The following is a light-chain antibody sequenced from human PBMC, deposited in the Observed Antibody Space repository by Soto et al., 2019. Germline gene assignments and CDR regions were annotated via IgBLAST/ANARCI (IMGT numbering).Light chain of an antibody. CDR3: RSYTSTTTRV. CDR1: SSDVGGYNY. V-gene: IGLV2-14*01. J-gene: IGLJ3*02. CDR2: EVS. Sequence: QSVLTQPASVSGSPGQSITISCTGTSSDVGGYNYVSWYQQHPGNAPKLMIYEVSNRPSGVSNRFSGSKSGNTASLTISGLQAEDEADYYCRSYTSTTTRVFGGGTTLTVL.